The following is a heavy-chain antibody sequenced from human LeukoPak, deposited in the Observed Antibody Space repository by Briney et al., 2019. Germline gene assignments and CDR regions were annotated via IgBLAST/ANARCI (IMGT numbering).Heavy chain of an antibody. CDR1: GGSFSGYY. J-gene: IGHJ4*02. V-gene: IGHV4-34*01. CDR3: ASKRRYMRESYYFDY. Sequence: SETLSLTCAVYGGSFSGYYWSWIRQPPGKGLGWIGEINHSGSTNYNPSLKSRVTISVDTSKNQFSLKLSSVTAADTAVYYCASKRRYMRESYYFDYWGQGTLVTVSS. CDR2: INHSGST. D-gene: IGHD1-14*01.